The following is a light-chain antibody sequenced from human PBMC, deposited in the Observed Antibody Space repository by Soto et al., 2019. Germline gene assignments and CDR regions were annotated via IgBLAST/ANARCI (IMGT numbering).Light chain of an antibody. CDR3: SSSTSTPSYV. J-gene: IGLJ1*01. V-gene: IGLV2-14*03. CDR2: GVS. CDR1: SSDVGGYNY. Sequence: QSALTQPASVSGSPGQSITISCTGSSSDVGGYNYVSWYQQHPGKAPKLIIYGVSNRPSGISNRFSGSKSGSTASLTISGLQLEDEADYYCSSSTSTPSYVFGTGTKLTVL.